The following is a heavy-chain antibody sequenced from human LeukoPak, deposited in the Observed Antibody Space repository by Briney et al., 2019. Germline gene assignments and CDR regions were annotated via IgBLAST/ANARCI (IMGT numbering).Heavy chain of an antibody. V-gene: IGHV1-18*03. CDR1: GYTFGSYG. CDR3: ARFGVLYFDS. Sequence: ASVKLSCKSSGYTFGSYGINWGRHAPGQGLEWMGLINGYNGNTKYAQKVQGRVAITTDTPTSTAYMERGSLRSDEMAVYFCARFGVLYFDSWGQGTLVTVSS. J-gene: IGHJ4*02. CDR2: INGYNGNT. D-gene: IGHD3-10*01.